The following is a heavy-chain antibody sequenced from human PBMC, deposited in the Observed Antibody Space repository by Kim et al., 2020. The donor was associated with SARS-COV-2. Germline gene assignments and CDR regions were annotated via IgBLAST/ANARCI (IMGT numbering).Heavy chain of an antibody. D-gene: IGHD4-4*01. V-gene: IGHV3-23*01. Sequence: SWHGRFTIPRDNSKNALNLEMNSLRAEDTALYYCAKVTTITAPFYDYWGQGTLVTVSS. J-gene: IGHJ4*02. CDR3: AKVTTITAPFYDY.